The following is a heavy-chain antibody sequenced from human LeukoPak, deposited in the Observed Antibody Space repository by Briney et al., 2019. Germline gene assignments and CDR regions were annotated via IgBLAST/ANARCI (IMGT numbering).Heavy chain of an antibody. CDR2: INPNSGGT. V-gene: IGHV1-2*02. CDR1: RYTFTGYY. J-gene: IGHJ4*02. Sequence: ASVKVSCKASRYTFTGYYMHWARQATGQGLEWMGWINPNSGGTNYAQKFQGRVTMTRDTSISTAYMEVSRLRFDDTAVYYCGRVRATTNDFDYWGQGTLVTVSS. CDR3: GRVRATTNDFDY. D-gene: IGHD5-12*01.